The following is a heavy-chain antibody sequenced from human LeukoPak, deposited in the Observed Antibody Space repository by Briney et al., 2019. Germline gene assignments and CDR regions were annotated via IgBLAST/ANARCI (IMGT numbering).Heavy chain of an antibody. CDR2: IYYSGST. CDR3: ARDGGYSYGYSLVPCTFDP. D-gene: IGHD5-18*01. Sequence: SETLSLTCTVSGGSISSSSYYWGWIRQPPGKGLEWIGSIYYSGSTYYNPSLKSRVTISVDTSKNQFSLKLSSVTAADTAVYYCARDGGYSYGYSLVPCTFDPWGQRTLVTVSS. V-gene: IGHV4-39*07. CDR1: GGSISSSSYY. J-gene: IGHJ5*02.